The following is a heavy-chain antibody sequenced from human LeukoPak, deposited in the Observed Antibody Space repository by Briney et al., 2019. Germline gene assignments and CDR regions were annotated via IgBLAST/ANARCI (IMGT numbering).Heavy chain of an antibody. CDR3: ARNGLGGTVIVPALYDY. D-gene: IGHD2-2*01. V-gene: IGHV4-39*01. J-gene: IGHJ4*02. CDR1: GGSISSSRYY. Sequence: SETLSLTCTVSGGSISSSRYYWGWIRQPPGKGLEWIGSIYYSGSTYYNPSLKSRVTISVDTSKNQFSLKLSSVTAADTAVYYCARNGLGGTVIVPALYDYWGQGTLVTVSS. CDR2: IYYSGST.